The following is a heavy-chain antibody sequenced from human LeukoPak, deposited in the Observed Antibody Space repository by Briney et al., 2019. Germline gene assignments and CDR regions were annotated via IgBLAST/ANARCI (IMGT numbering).Heavy chain of an antibody. CDR3: AREFGYAVTSLDY. CDR1: GGSISSGNYY. J-gene: IGHJ4*02. V-gene: IGHV4-61*02. CDR2: IYTGGTT. Sequence: SQTLSLTCTVSGGSISSGNYYWSWIRQPAGKGLEWIGRIYTGGTTHYNPSLKSRVTISVDTSKNQFSLKLSSVTAADTALYYCAREFGYAVTSLDYWGQGTLVTASS. D-gene: IGHD4-17*01.